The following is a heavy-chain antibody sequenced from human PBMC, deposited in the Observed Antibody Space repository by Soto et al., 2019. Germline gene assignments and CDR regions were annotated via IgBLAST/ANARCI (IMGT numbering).Heavy chain of an antibody. CDR3: AYLTCSGGSCYWFSFSGMDV. J-gene: IGHJ6*02. V-gene: IGHV2-5*02. Sequence: QITLKESGPTLVKPTQTLTLTCTFSGFSLSTSGVGVAWIRQPPGKALEWLAIIYWDDDKRYRPSLESRLTLAKHTSKIQVVLTMTYMDSVDTATYYCAYLTCSGGSCYWFSFSGMDVWGQGTTVTVSS. D-gene: IGHD2-15*01. CDR2: IYWDDDK. CDR1: GFSLSTSGVG.